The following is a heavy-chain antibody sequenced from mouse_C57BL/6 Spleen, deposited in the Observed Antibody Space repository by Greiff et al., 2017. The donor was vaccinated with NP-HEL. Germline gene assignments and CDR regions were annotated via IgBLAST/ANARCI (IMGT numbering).Heavy chain of an antibody. Sequence: EVQLQQSGPELVKPGASVKISCKASGYTFTDYYMNWVKQSHGKSLEWIGDINPNNGGTSYNQKFKGKATLTVDKSSSTAYMELRSLTSEDSAVYYCARSPLRVYAMDYWGQGTSVTVSS. J-gene: IGHJ4*01. CDR1: GYTFTDYY. D-gene: IGHD1-1*01. CDR3: ARSPLRVYAMDY. V-gene: IGHV1-26*01. CDR2: INPNNGGT.